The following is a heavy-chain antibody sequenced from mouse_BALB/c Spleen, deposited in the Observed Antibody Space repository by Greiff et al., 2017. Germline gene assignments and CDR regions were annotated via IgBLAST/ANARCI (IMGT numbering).Heavy chain of an antibody. D-gene: IGHD1-1*01. CDR3: AREDYGSSYEGYALDY. CDR1: GFSLTSYG. Sequence: VQLQESGPGLVAPSQSLSITCTVSGFSLTSYGVHWVRQPPGKGLEWLGVIWAGGSTNYNSALMSRLSISKDNSKSQVFLKMNSLQTDDTAMYYCAREDYGSSYEGYALDYWGQGTSVTVSS. J-gene: IGHJ4*01. CDR2: IWAGGST. V-gene: IGHV2-9*02.